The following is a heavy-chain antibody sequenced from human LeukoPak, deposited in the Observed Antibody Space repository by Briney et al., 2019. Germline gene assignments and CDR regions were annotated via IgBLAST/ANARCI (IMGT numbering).Heavy chain of an antibody. CDR3: ARDRPGWYFPLSY. V-gene: IGHV1-2*02. CDR1: GYTFTGYY. CDR2: INPNSGGT. Sequence: ASVKVSCKASGYTFTGYYMHWVRQAPGQGLEWMGWINPNSGGTNYAQKFQGRVTMTRDTSISTAYMELSRLGSDDTAVYYCARDRPGWYFPLSYWGQGTLVTVSS. D-gene: IGHD6-19*01. J-gene: IGHJ4*02.